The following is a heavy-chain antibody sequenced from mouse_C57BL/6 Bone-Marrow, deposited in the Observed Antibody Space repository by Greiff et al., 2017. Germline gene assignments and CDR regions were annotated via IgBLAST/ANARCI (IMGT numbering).Heavy chain of an antibody. CDR3: ARGTYYYGSDY. J-gene: IGHJ2*01. CDR2: IDPSDSYT. V-gene: IGHV1-69*01. Sequence: QVQLQQPGAELVMPGASVKLSCKASGYTFTSYWLHWVKQRPGHGLEWIGEIDPSDSYTNYNQKFKGKYTLTVDKSSSTAYMQLSSLTSEDSAVYYCARGTYYYGSDYWGQGTTLTVAS. CDR1: GYTFTSYW. D-gene: IGHD1-1*01.